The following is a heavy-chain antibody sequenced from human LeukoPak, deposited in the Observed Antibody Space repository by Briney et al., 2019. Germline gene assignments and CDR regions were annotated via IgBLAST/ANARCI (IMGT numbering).Heavy chain of an antibody. CDR2: IYHSGST. V-gene: IGHV4-38-2*02. Sequence: SETLSLTCTVSGYSISSGYYWGWIRPPPGKGREWIGSIYHSGSTYYNPSLKSRVTISVDTSKNQFSLKLSSVTAADTAVYYCARLPIVVVPSTSFDIWGQGTMVTVSS. CDR3: ARLPIVVVPSTSFDI. J-gene: IGHJ3*02. D-gene: IGHD2-2*01. CDR1: GYSISSGYY.